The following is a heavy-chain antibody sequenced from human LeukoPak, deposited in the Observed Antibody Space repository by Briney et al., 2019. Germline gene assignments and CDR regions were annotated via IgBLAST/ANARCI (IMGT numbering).Heavy chain of an antibody. CDR2: ISSSSSTI. J-gene: IGHJ4*02. CDR3: ARAPYYYDSSCYPY. Sequence: GGSLRLSCAASGFTFSSYSMNWVRQAPGKGLEWVSYISSSSSTIYYADSVKGRFTISRDNAKNSLYLQMNSLRAEDTAVYYCARAPYYYDSSCYPYWGQGTLVTVSS. CDR1: GFTFSSYS. V-gene: IGHV3-48*01. D-gene: IGHD3-22*01.